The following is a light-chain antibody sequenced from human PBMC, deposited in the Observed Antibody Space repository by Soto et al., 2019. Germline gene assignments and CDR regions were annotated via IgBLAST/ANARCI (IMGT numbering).Light chain of an antibody. V-gene: IGLV2-14*01. Sequence: QSALTQPASVSGSPGQSITISCTGTSRDVGYYNYVSWYQQYPGKAPKLLIYEVSHRPSGISNRFSGSESGNTASLTISGLQAEDEADYYCSSYTSSSTLVFGTGTKLTVL. CDR1: SRDVGYYNY. J-gene: IGLJ1*01. CDR2: EVS. CDR3: SSYTSSSTLV.